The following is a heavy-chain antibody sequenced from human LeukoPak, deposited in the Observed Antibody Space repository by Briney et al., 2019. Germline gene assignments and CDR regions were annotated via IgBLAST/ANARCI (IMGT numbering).Heavy chain of an antibody. V-gene: IGHV4-4*07. CDR1: GGSISSYY. Sequence: PSETLSLTCTVSGGSISSYYWTWIRQPAGKGLEWIGRIYSSGGTNYNPSLKSRVTMSLDTSKNQLSLKLTSVTAADTAVYYCARPVSSTWYAAFDIWGQGTMVTVSS. CDR3: ARPVSSTWYAAFDI. J-gene: IGHJ3*02. D-gene: IGHD6-13*01. CDR2: IYSSGGT.